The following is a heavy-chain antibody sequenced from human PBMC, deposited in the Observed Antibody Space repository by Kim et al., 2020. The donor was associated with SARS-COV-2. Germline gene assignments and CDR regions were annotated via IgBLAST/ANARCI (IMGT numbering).Heavy chain of an antibody. Sequence: SETLSLTCTVSGGSISNRDSYWAWIRQPPGKGLEWIGSIYYNGDTYYNPSLQSRVTISVDTSKNQFSLQLTSVTAADTTVYFCARQDLYYYTSGSFYYNKGFDYWGQGTLVTVSS. V-gene: IGHV4-39*01. CDR3: ARQDLYYYTSGSFYYNKGFDY. J-gene: IGHJ4*02. CDR2: IYYNGDT. D-gene: IGHD3-10*01. CDR1: GGSISNRDSY.